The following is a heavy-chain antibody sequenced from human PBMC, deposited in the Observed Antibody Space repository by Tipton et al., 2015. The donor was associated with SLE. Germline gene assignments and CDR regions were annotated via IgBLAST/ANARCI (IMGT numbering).Heavy chain of an antibody. CDR3: ARYRGYSSSSPPFDY. Sequence: TLSLTCTVSGGSISSSSYYWGWFRQPPGKGLEWIGSIYYSGSTYYNPSLKSRDTKSVDTSKNQFSLKLSSVTAADTAVYYCARYRGYSSSSPPFDYWGQGTLVTVSS. V-gene: IGHV4-39*01. CDR2: IYYSGST. D-gene: IGHD6-6*01. CDR1: GGSISSSSYY. J-gene: IGHJ4*02.